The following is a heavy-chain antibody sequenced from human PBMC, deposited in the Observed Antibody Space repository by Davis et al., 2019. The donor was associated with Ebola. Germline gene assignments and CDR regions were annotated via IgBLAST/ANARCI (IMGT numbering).Heavy chain of an antibody. V-gene: IGHV1-18*04. Sequence: ASVKVSCKASGYTFTNYGITWVRQAPGQGLEWMGWINPHNGNTNYAQNVQGRVIMTSDTATTTAYMEVGSLRSDDTAVYYCARLESDLYYYGMDVWGQGTAVTVSS. J-gene: IGHJ6*02. CDR1: GYTFTNYG. CDR2: INPHNGNT. CDR3: ARLESDLYYYGMDV.